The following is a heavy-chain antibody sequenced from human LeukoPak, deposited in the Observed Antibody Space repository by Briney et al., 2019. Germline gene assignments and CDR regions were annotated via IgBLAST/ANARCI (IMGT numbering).Heavy chain of an antibody. CDR3: ASDSGWLGSYYYGMDV. D-gene: IGHD6-19*01. J-gene: IGHJ6*02. CDR1: GGSFSGYY. V-gene: IGHV4-34*01. CDR2: INHSGST. Sequence: SETLSLTCAVYGGSFSGYYWSWIRQPPGKGLEWIGEINHSGSTNYNPSLKSRVTISVDTSKNQFSLKLSSVTAADTAVYYCASDSGWLGSYYYGMDVWGQGTTVTVSS.